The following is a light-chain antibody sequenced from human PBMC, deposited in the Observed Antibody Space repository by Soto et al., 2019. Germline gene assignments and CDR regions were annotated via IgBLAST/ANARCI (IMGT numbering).Light chain of an antibody. V-gene: IGKV3D-15*01. J-gene: IGKJ1*01. CDR3: QQYNSWTWT. Sequence: EVVMTQSPATLSVSPGEGVTLSCRASQGIGDTLAWYQHKPGQTPRLLIYDASKRATGIPARFSGTGSGTEFTLTISSLQSEDFAVYYCQQYNSWTWTFGQGTKVDIK. CDR2: DAS. CDR1: QGIGDT.